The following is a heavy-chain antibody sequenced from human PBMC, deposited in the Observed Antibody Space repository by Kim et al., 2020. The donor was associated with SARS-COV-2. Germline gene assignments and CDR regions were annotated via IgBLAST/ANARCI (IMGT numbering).Heavy chain of an antibody. V-gene: IGHV7-4-1*02. D-gene: IGHD6-13*01. CDR2: INTNTGNP. Sequence: ASVKVSCKASGYTFTSYAMNWVRQAPGQGLEWMGWINTNTGNPTYAQGFTGRFVFSLDTSVSTAYLQISSLKAEDTAVYYCARAQGGAAAGMMPSFDYWGQGTLVTVSS. CDR1: GYTFTSYA. CDR3: ARAQGGAAAGMMPSFDY. J-gene: IGHJ4*02.